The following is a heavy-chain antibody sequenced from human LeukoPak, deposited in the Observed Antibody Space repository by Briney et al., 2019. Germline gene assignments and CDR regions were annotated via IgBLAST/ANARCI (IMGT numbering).Heavy chain of an antibody. CDR3: STYGGLRGDNYGMDV. J-gene: IGHJ6*04. CDR2: IKSKTDGGTT. CDR1: GFTFSNAW. Sequence: GGSLRLSCAASGFTFSNAWMSWVRQAPGKGLEWVGRIKSKTDGGTTDYAARVKGRFTISRDDSKNTLYLQMNSLKTDDTAVYYCSTYGGLRGDNYGMDVWGKGTTVTVSS. D-gene: IGHD4-23*01. V-gene: IGHV3-15*01.